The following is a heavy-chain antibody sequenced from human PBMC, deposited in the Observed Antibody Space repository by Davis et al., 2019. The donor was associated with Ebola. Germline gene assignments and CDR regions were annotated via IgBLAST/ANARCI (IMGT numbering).Heavy chain of an antibody. Sequence: VSVKVSCKASGFILTNYAIHWVRQAPGQRLEWMGWVHGGNGNTKYSQRFQGRVTITTDTSASTVYLDLTSLRSDDTAVFYCARASFGYNSGWYADYWGPGSLVTVSS. D-gene: IGHD6-19*01. V-gene: IGHV1-3*01. CDR2: VHGGNGNT. J-gene: IGHJ4*02. CDR1: GFILTNYA. CDR3: ARASFGYNSGWYADY.